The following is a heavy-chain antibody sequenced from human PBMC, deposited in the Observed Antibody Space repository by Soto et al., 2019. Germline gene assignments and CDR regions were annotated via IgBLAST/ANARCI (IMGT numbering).Heavy chain of an antibody. CDR1: GGTFSSYA. D-gene: IGHD5-18*01. CDR2: IIPIFGTA. J-gene: IGHJ5*02. CDR3: ASDVRRYGYFLGNWFDP. Sequence: QVQLVQSGAEVKKPGSSVKVSCKASGGTFSSYAISWVRQAPGQGLEWMGGIIPIFGTANYAQKFQGRVKITADGSTSTAYRELSSLSSEDTAVYYCASDVRRYGYFLGNWFDPWGQGTLVTVSS. V-gene: IGHV1-69*12.